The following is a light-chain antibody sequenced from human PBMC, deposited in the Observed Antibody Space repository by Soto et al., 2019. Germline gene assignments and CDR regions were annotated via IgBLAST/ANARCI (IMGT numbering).Light chain of an antibody. Sequence: EIVLTQSPATLSLSPGERATLSCRASQSVSIYLAWYQQKPGQAPRLLIYDASNRATGIPARFSGSGSGTDFTLTISSLEPEDFGVYYCHPRSKWLFGGGTKVEIK. CDR1: QSVSIY. J-gene: IGKJ4*01. CDR3: HPRSKWL. CDR2: DAS. V-gene: IGKV3-11*01.